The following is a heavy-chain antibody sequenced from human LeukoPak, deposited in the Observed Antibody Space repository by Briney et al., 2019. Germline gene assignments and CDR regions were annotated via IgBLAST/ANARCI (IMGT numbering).Heavy chain of an antibody. D-gene: IGHD1-26*01. Sequence: GGSLRLSCAATGFSFKDYGMHWVRQPLGKGLEWVSAINWNGGGTDYADSVKGRFTISRDNAKNSLYLQLSSLRPEDTALYYCAKHLTATNTYIFFGLDVWGQGTSVTVSS. CDR3: AKHLTATNTYIFFGLDV. J-gene: IGHJ6*02. CDR2: INWNGGGT. CDR1: GFSFKDYG. V-gene: IGHV3-9*01.